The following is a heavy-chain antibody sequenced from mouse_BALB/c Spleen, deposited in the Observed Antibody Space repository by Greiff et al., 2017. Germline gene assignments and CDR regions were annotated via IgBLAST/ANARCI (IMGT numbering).Heavy chain of an antibody. J-gene: IGHJ3*01. Sequence: EVKLVESGGGLVKPGGSLKLSCAASGFTFSDYYMYWVRQTPEKRLEWVATISDGGSYTYYPDSVKGRFTISRDNAKNNLYLQMSSLKSEDTAMYYCARDGKITTATAWFAYWGQGTLVTVSA. CDR1: GFTFSDYY. V-gene: IGHV5-4*02. CDR3: ARDGKITTATAWFAY. D-gene: IGHD1-2*01. CDR2: ISDGGSYT.